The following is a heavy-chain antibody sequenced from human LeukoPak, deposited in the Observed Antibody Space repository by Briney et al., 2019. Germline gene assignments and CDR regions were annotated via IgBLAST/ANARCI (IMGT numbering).Heavy chain of an antibody. V-gene: IGHV4-34*01. Sequence: PSETLSLTCAVYGGSFSGSYWSWIRQPPGKGLEWIGEMNHSGSTNYNPSLKSRVTTSVDTPKTQFFLKLTSVTAADTAIYYCARGRYNWNGFDPWGQGTLVTVSS. CDR1: GGSFSGSY. CDR3: ARGRYNWNGFDP. J-gene: IGHJ5*02. D-gene: IGHD1-1*01. CDR2: MNHSGST.